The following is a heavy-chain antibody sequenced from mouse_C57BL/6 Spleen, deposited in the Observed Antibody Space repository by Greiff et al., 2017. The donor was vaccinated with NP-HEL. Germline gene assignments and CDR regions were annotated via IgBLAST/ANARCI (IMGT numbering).Heavy chain of an antibody. CDR1: GYTFTSYW. J-gene: IGHJ4*01. Sequence: QVQLKQPGAELVMPGASVKLSCKASGYTFTSYWMHWVKQRPGQGLEWIGEIDPSDSYTNYNQKFKGKSTLTVDKSSSTAYMQLSSLTSEDSAVYYCARIYGSSLYYYAMDYWGQGTSVTVSS. V-gene: IGHV1-69*01. CDR3: ARIYGSSLYYYAMDY. D-gene: IGHD1-1*01. CDR2: IDPSDSYT.